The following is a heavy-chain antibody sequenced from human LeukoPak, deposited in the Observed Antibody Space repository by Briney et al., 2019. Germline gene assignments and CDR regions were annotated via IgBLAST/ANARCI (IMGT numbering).Heavy chain of an antibody. J-gene: IGHJ5*02. CDR1: NGSISSYY. V-gene: IGHV4-4*07. CDR3: ARGDRAVAGAWGWFDP. Sequence: SETLSLTCTVSNGSISSYYWSWIRQPAGNELAWIGRIHASGSTNYNLSLKSRVTMSVDTPKHQFSLKLSSVTAADTAIYFCARGDRAVAGAWGWFDPWGQGTLVTVSS. CDR2: IHASGST. D-gene: IGHD6-19*01.